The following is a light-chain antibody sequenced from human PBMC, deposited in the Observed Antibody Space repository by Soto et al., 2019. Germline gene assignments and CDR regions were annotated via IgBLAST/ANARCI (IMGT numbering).Light chain of an antibody. CDR2: GAS. J-gene: IGKJ4*01. Sequence: EIVLTQSPATLSLSPGERATLSCRSSQSVSSNFLAWYQHKPGQAHRLIIYGASSRATGIPDRFSGSGSGTDFTLTISRLEPEDCAIYYCQQYHTWPITFGGGTKVDIK. V-gene: IGKV3-20*01. CDR1: QSVSSNF. CDR3: QQYHTWPIT.